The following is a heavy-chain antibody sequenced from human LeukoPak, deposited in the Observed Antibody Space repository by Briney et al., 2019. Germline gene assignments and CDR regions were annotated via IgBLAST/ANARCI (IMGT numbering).Heavy chain of an antibody. Sequence: GGSLRLSCAASGFTFSSYWMHWVRQTPGKGLVWVSEIKPDGTATSLADSVKGRFTTSRDNAKNTLYLQMNSLRAEDTAVYYCTRDAMGATPIDHWGQGTLVTVSS. CDR3: TRDAMGATPIDH. V-gene: IGHV3-74*01. CDR2: IKPDGTAT. D-gene: IGHD1-26*01. CDR1: GFTFSSYW. J-gene: IGHJ4*02.